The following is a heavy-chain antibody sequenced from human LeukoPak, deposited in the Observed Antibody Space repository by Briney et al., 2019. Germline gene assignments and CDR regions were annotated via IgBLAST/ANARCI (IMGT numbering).Heavy chain of an antibody. J-gene: IGHJ4*02. V-gene: IGHV1-2*02. CDR1: GYTFNGYY. CDR2: INPNNGGT. CDR3: ATPGGDSSGYSYDY. Sequence: ASVKVSCTASGYTFNGYYIHWVRQAPGQGLEWMGWINPNNGGTNYAQKFQGRVTMTRDTSISTAYMELSTLRFDDTAVYYCATPGGDSSGYSYDYWGQGTLVTVSS. D-gene: IGHD3-22*01.